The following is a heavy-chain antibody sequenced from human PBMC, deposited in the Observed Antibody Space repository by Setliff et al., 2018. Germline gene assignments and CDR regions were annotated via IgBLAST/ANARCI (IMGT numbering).Heavy chain of an antibody. CDR3: ARASVVHAVAIGY. J-gene: IGHJ4*02. CDR1: GASISTPDY. D-gene: IGHD6-19*01. V-gene: IGHV4-39*01. CDR2: IYYRGIA. Sequence: PSETLSLTCTVSGASISTPDYWGWVRKSPEKGLEWIGSIYYRGIAFYNPSLRSRVTMSVDTSKNQFSLNLTSVTAADTAVYYCARASVVHAVAIGYWGQGTLVTVSS.